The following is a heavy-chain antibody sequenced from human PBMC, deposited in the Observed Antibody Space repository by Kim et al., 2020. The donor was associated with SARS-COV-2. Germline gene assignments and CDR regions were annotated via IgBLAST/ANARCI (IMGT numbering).Heavy chain of an antibody. CDR3: TKGTQPTSGLDY. CDR1: KFAFSSSY. Sequence: GGSLRLSCAASKFAFSSSYMGWVRQAPGKGLEWVANMNPDGSQKYYVAFVKGRFTISRDNAKNSLSLQMNALRTEDTGVYYCTKGTQPTSGLDYWGQGTL. V-gene: IGHV3-7*01. J-gene: IGHJ4*02. CDR2: MNPDGSQK. D-gene: IGHD1-7*01.